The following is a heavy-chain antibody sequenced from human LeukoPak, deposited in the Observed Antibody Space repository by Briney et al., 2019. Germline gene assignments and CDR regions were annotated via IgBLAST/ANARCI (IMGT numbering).Heavy chain of an antibody. CDR2: INHSGST. Sequence: SETLSLTCAVYGGSFSGYYWSWIRQPPGKGLEWIGEINHSGSTNYNPSLKSRVTISVDTSKNQFSLKLSSVTAADTAVYYCAREPTNWNDVGAGYDYWGQGTLVTVSS. J-gene: IGHJ4*02. CDR1: GGSFSGYY. D-gene: IGHD1-1*01. V-gene: IGHV4-34*01. CDR3: AREPTNWNDVGAGYDY.